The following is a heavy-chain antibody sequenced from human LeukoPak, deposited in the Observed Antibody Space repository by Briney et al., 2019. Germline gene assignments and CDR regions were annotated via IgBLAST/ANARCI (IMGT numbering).Heavy chain of an antibody. J-gene: IGHJ3*02. Sequence: GGSLRLSCAASGFTFSSYAMSWVRQAPWKGLEWVSALSGSGGSTYYADSVKGRFTISRDNSKNTLYLQMNSLRAEDTAVYYCAKDERVVPAATDAFDIWGQGTMVTVSS. D-gene: IGHD2-2*01. CDR2: LSGSGGST. CDR1: GFTFSSYA. V-gene: IGHV3-23*01. CDR3: AKDERVVPAATDAFDI.